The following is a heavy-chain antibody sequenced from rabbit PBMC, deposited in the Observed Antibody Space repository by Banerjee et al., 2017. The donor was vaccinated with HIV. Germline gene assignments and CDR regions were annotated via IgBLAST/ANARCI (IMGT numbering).Heavy chain of an antibody. CDR2: IYAGDGNT. D-gene: IGHD6-1*01. V-gene: IGHV1S45*01. J-gene: IGHJ4*01. Sequence: QEQLVESGGGLVQPEGSLTLTCTASGFTISSRYYMCWVRQAPGKGLEWIACIYAGDGNTYYASWAKGRFTISKTSSTTVTLQMTSLTAADTATYFCARDRVGDAAGYLDLWGQGTLVTVS. CDR3: ARDRVGDAAGYLDL. CDR1: GFTISSRYY.